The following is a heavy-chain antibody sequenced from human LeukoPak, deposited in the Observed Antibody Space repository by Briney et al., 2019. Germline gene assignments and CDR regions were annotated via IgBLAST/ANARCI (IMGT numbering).Heavy chain of an antibody. V-gene: IGHV1-18*01. CDR1: GYTFTNYG. CDR2: ISANNGNT. CDR3: ARDLYSTGWYGY. D-gene: IGHD6-19*01. Sequence: ASVKVSCKASGYTFTNYGISWVRQAPGQWLEWMGWISANNGNTNYAQKLQGRVTVTTDTSTTTAYMELRSLRSDDTAVYYCARDLYSTGWYGYWGQGTLVTVSS. J-gene: IGHJ4*02.